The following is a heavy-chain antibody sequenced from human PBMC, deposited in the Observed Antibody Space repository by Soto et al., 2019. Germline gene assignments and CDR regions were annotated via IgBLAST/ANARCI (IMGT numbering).Heavy chain of an antibody. D-gene: IGHD5-18*01. CDR3: ARDPAGIRRWDY. J-gene: IGHJ4*02. V-gene: IGHV1-69*04. CDR2: IIPILGIA. CDR1: GGTFSSYT. Sequence: VASVKVSCKASGGTFSSYTISWVRQAPGQGLEWMGRIIPILGIANYAQKFQGRVTITADKSTSTAYMELSSLRSEDTAVYYCARDPAGIRRWDYWGQGTLVTVSS.